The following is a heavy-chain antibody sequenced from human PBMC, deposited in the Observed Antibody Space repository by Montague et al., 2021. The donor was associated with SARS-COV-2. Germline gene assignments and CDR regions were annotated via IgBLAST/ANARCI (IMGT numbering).Heavy chain of an antibody. Sequence: VKPTQTLTLTCTFTGFSLSTSGMCVSWIRQPPGKSLEWLTLIDLDYHKYYSTSLKTRLTISKDTSKNQVVLTMTNMDPVDTATYYCARSYGTTVVTRPFDFCGQGTLVTVSS. CDR1: GFSLSTSGMC. CDR3: ARSYGTTVVTRPFDF. V-gene: IGHV2-70*01. D-gene: IGHD4-23*01. CDR2: IDLDYHK. J-gene: IGHJ4*02.